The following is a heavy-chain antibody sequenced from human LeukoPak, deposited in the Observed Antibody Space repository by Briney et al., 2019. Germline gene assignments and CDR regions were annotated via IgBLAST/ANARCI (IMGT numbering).Heavy chain of an antibody. Sequence: GGSLRLSCAASGFTFGSYAMHWVRQAPGKGLEWVAVISYDGSNKYYADSVKGRFTISRDNAKNSLYLQMNSLRAEDTALYYCAKSVGYYGNVDYWGQGTLVTVSS. V-gene: IGHV3-30*01. CDR2: ISYDGSNK. CDR3: AKSVGYYGNVDY. J-gene: IGHJ4*02. D-gene: IGHD3-10*01. CDR1: GFTFGSYA.